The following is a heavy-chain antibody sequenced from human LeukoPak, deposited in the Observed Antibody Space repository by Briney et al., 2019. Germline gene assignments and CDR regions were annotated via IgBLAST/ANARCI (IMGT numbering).Heavy chain of an antibody. CDR3: ARECATGTSCYAAFDY. CDR2: ISSSSSYI. Sequence: PGGSLRLSCAASGFTFSSYSMNWVRQAPGKGLEWVSSISSSSSYIYYADSVKGRFTISRDNAKNSLYLQMNSLRAKDTAVYYCARECATGTSCYAAFDYWGQGTLVTVSS. D-gene: IGHD2-2*01. J-gene: IGHJ4*02. CDR1: GFTFSSYS. V-gene: IGHV3-21*01.